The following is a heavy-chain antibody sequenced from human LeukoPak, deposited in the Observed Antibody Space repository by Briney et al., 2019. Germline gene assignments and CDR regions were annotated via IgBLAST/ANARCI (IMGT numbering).Heavy chain of an antibody. CDR1: GFTFSGYS. CDR3: ARDPYSSSWYGGWFDP. D-gene: IGHD6-13*01. V-gene: IGHV3-21*01. J-gene: IGHJ5*02. Sequence: GGSLRLPCAASGFTFSGYSMNWVRQAPGKGLEWVSLISGSGGSIYYADSVKGRFTISRDNAKNSLYLQMNSLRAEDTAVYYCARDPYSSSWYGGWFDPWGQGTLVTVSS. CDR2: ISGSGGSI.